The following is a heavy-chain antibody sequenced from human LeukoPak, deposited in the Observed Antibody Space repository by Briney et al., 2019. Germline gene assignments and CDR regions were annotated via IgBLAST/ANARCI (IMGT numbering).Heavy chain of an antibody. D-gene: IGHD1-26*01. CDR2: IYYSGST. CDR1: GFTFSDYY. J-gene: IGHJ5*02. Sequence: PGGSLRLSCAASGFTFSDYYMSWIRQPPGKGLEWLGYIYYSGSTNHNPSLKSRVTISVDTSKNQFSLKLSSVTAADTAVYYCARRTGIVGATGWFDPWGQGTLVTVSS. CDR3: ARRTGIVGATGWFDP. V-gene: IGHV4-59*01.